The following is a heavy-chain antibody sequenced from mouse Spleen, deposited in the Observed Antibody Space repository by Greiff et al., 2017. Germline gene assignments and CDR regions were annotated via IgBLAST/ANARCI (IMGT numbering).Heavy chain of an antibody. CDR3: AKDYYDGSYYFDY. J-gene: IGHJ2*01. CDR1: GFNIKDYY. Sequence: EVQGVESGAELVKPGASVKLSCTASGFNIKDYYMHWVKQRTEQGLEWIGRIDPEDGETKYAPKFQGKATITADTSSNTAYLQLSSLTSEDTAVYYCAKDYYDGSYYFDYWGQGTTLTVSS. D-gene: IGHD1-1*01. V-gene: IGHV14-2*01. CDR2: IDPEDGET.